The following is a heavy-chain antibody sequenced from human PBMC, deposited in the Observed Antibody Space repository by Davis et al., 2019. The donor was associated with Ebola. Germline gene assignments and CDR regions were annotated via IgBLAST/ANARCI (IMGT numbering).Heavy chain of an antibody. CDR1: GYTFTAYY. CDR2: IIPILGIA. D-gene: IGHD1-14*01. J-gene: IGHJ5*02. Sequence: AASVQVSCKVSGYTFTAYYLHWVRQATGHGLEWMGRIIPILGIADYAQKFQGRVTITEDKSTSTAYMELSSLRSEDTGVYYWARDLAHHGWFDPWGQGTLVTVSS. V-gene: IGHV1-69*04. CDR3: ARDLAHHGWFDP.